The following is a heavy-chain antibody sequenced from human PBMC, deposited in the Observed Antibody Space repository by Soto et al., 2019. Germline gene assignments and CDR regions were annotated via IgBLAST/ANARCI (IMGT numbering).Heavy chain of an antibody. Sequence: ASVKVSCKASGGTFSSYAISWVRQAPGQGLEWMGGIIPIFGTANYAQKFQGRVTITADESTSTAYMELSSLRSEDTAVYYCASTIWGGYSYGYYYYYGMDVWGQGTTVTVSS. CDR1: GGTFSSYA. D-gene: IGHD5-18*01. V-gene: IGHV1-69*13. CDR2: IIPIFGTA. J-gene: IGHJ6*02. CDR3: ASTIWGGYSYGYYYYYGMDV.